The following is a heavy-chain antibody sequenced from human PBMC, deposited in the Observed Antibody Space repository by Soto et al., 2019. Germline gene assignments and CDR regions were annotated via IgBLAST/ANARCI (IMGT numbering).Heavy chain of an antibody. CDR2: IYESGRT. CDR1: GASISTGGYS. V-gene: IGHV4-30-2*01. D-gene: IGHD1-26*01. CDR3: AGGDRYSGSFSDYFDP. J-gene: IGHJ5*02. Sequence: PSETLSLTCIVSGASISTGGYSWSWIRQPPGKGPEWIGYIYESGRTYYKPSLKSRASISMDKSRNQFSVRLTSLTAADTAVYFCAGGDRYSGSFSDYFDPWGQGTLVTVSS.